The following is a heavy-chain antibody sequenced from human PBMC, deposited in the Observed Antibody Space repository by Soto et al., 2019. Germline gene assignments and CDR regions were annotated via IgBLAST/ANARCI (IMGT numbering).Heavy chain of an antibody. CDR3: ARDTADTWFDP. CDR1: GGSINNYY. CDR2: ISYSGST. J-gene: IGHJ5*02. Sequence: SETRSLTCTVSGGSINNYYWGWIRQPPGRGLEWIGYISYSGSTNYNPSLRSRVTLSLDTSKKQFSLNLNSVTAADTAIYYCARDTADTWFDPWGQGTLVTVSS. V-gene: IGHV4-59*01.